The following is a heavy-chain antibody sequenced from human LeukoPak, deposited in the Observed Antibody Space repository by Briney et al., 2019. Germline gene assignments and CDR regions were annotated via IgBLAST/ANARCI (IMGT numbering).Heavy chain of an antibody. Sequence: PSQTLSLTCTVSGGSISSGGYYWSWIRQPPGKGLEWIGYIYHSGSTYYNPSLKSRVTISVDRSKNQFSLKLSSVTAADTAVYYCARAREWKNWFDPWGQGTLVTVSS. J-gene: IGHJ5*02. CDR2: IYHSGST. D-gene: IGHD3-3*01. V-gene: IGHV4-30-2*01. CDR1: GGSISSGGYY. CDR3: ARAREWKNWFDP.